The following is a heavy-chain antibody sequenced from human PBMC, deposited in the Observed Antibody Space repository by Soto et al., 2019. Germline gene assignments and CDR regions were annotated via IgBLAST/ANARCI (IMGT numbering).Heavy chain of an antibody. V-gene: IGHV3-23*01. CDR1: GFTCSSYA. CDR2: ISGSGGST. D-gene: IGHD6-19*01. CDR3: ASAMKSRVRCFDY. Sequence: PGGSLRLSGAAAGFTCSSYAMSWVRQAPGKGLEWVSAISGSGGSTYYADSVKGRVTIARDNSKNTLYLQMNSLRDVGTAVYYCASAMKSRVRCFDYWGQGTMVTVSS. J-gene: IGHJ4*02.